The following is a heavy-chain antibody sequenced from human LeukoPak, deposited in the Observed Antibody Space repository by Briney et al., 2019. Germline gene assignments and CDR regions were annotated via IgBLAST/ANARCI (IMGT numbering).Heavy chain of an antibody. CDR1: GFTFDDYA. CDR2: ISWNSGSI. D-gene: IGHD3-10*01. J-gene: IGHJ3*02. CDR3: ARGIGSEPDAFDI. Sequence: GRSLRLSCAASGFTFDDYAMHRVRQAPGKGLEWVSGISWNSGSIGYADSVKGRFTISRDNAKNSLYLQMNSLRAEDMALYYCARGIGSEPDAFDIWGQGTMVTVSS. V-gene: IGHV3-9*03.